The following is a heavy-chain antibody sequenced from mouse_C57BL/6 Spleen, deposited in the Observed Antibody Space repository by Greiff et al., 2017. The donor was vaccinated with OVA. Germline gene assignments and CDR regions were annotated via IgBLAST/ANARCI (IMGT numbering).Heavy chain of an antibody. V-gene: IGHV1-26*01. CDR3: ARSYSNPYYFDY. CDR1: GYTFTDYY. J-gene: IGHJ2*01. CDR2: INPNNGGT. D-gene: IGHD2-5*01. Sequence: EVQLQQSGPELVKPGASVKISCKASGYTFTDYYMNWVKQSHGKSLEWIGDINPNNGGTSYNQKFKGKATLTVDKSSSTAYMELRSLTSEDSAVYYCARSYSNPYYFDYWGQGTTLTVSS.